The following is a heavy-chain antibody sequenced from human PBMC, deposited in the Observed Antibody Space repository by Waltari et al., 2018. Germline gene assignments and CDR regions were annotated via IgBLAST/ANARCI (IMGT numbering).Heavy chain of an antibody. CDR3: ARVSPIVVVIAPGAFDI. Sequence: QVQLVQSGAEVKKPGSSVKVSCRASGGTFSSYAISWVRQALGQGLEWMGGIIPILGIANYAQKFQGRVTITADKSTSTAYMELSSLRSEDTAVYYCARVSPIVVVIAPGAFDIWGQGTMVTVSS. CDR1: GGTFSSYA. V-gene: IGHV1-69*10. CDR2: IIPILGIA. D-gene: IGHD2-21*01. J-gene: IGHJ3*02.